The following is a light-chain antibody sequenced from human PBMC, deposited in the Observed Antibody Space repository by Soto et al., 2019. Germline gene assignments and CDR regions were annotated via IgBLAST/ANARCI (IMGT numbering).Light chain of an antibody. V-gene: IGLV2-14*01. CDR3: SSYTTANTYV. CDR2: EVS. Sequence: QSALTQPASVSGSPGQSITISCTGTSSDVGGYEYVSWYQHHPGKAPKLMIYEVSNRPSGVSHRFSGSKSGNTASLTISGLQAEDEADYYCSSYTTANTYVFGTGTKLTAL. J-gene: IGLJ1*01. CDR1: SSDVGGYEY.